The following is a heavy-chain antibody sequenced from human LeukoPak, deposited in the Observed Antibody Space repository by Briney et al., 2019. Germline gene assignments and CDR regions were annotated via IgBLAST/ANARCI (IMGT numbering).Heavy chain of an antibody. Sequence: VGSLRLSCAASGFTFSSYGMSWVRQAPGKGLEWVSAISGSGGSTYYADSVKGRFTISRDNSKNTLYLQMNSLRAEDTAVYYCATSGGPYYYDSSGYYYWGQGTLVTVSS. CDR2: ISGSGGST. V-gene: IGHV3-23*01. J-gene: IGHJ4*02. CDR1: GFTFSSYG. D-gene: IGHD3-22*01. CDR3: ATSGGPYYYDSSGYYY.